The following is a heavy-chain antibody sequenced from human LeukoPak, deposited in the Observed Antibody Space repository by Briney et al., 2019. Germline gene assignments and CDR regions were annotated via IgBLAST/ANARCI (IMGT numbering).Heavy chain of an antibody. CDR2: IYTSGST. J-gene: IGHJ5*02. Sequence: SETLSLTCTVSGGSISSGSYYWSWIRQPAGKGLEWIGRIYTSGSTNYNPSLKSRVTISVDTSKNQFSLKLSSVTAADTAVYYCARDGVERFLEWSTTWFDPWGQGTLVTVSS. CDR1: GGSISSGSYY. CDR3: ARDGVERFLEWSTTWFDP. D-gene: IGHD3-3*01. V-gene: IGHV4-61*02.